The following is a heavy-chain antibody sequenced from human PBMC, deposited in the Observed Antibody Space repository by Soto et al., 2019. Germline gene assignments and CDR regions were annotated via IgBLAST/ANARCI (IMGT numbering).Heavy chain of an antibody. J-gene: IGHJ3*02. CDR2: INHSGST. D-gene: IGHD3-10*01. Sequence: TSETLSLTCAVFGGSFSGYYLSWIRPPPGKGLEWIGEINHSGSTYYNPSLKSRVTISVDTSKNQFSLKLSSVTAADTAVYYCARPRGLRDSDAFDIWGQGTMVTVSS. V-gene: IGHV4-34*01. CDR1: GGSFSGYY. CDR3: ARPRGLRDSDAFDI.